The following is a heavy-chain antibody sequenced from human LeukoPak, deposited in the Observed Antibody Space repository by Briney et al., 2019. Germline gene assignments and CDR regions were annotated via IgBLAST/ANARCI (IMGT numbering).Heavy chain of an antibody. CDR1: GFTFSNYW. Sequence: GGSLRLSCAASGFTFSNYWMSWVRQAPGKGLEWVAHIQHDGSETYYVGSVKGRFTISRDDAKNSLYLQMNSLRVEDTAVYYCARGGPGPGSGTYSLDYWGQGTLVTVSS. CDR2: IQHDGSET. V-gene: IGHV3-7*01. J-gene: IGHJ4*02. CDR3: ARGGPGPGSGTYSLDY. D-gene: IGHD3-10*01.